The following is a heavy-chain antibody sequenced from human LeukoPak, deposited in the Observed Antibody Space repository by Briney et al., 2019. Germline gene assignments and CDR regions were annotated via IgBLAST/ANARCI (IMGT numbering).Heavy chain of an antibody. J-gene: IGHJ5*02. CDR2: IKQDGSEK. V-gene: IGHV3-7*01. Sequence: GGSLRLSCAASGFTFSSYWMSWVRQAPGKGLEWVANIKQDGSEKYYADSVKGRFTISRDNAKNSLYLQMNNLRAEDTAVYYCARGLATGCDWFDPWGQGTLVTVSS. CDR3: ARGLATGCDWFDP. CDR1: GFTFSSYW. D-gene: IGHD3-10*01.